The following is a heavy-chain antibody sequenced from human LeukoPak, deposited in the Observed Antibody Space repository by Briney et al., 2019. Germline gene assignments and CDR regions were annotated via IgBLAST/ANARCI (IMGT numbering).Heavy chain of an antibody. J-gene: IGHJ4*02. CDR2: IRYDGSNK. Sequence: GGSLRLSCAASGFTFSSYAMHWVRQAPGKGLEWVAFIRYDGSNKYYADSVKGRFTISRDNSKNTLYLQMNSLRAEDTTVYYCARGPSGWGSLDSWGQGTLVTVSS. CDR1: GFTFSSYA. CDR3: ARGPSGWGSLDS. V-gene: IGHV3-30*02. D-gene: IGHD7-27*01.